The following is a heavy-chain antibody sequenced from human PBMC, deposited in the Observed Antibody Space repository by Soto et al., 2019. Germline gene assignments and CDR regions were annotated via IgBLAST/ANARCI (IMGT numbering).Heavy chain of an antibody. CDR1: GFTFSSYS. J-gene: IGHJ6*02. Sequence: GGSLRLSCAASGFTFSSYSMNWVRQAPGKGLEWVSSISSSSSYIYYADSVKGRFTISRDNAKNSLYLQMNSLRAEDTAVYYCARDSEGLGMAMVYYYYYVMDVWGQGTTVIVSS. CDR3: ARDSEGLGMAMVYYYYYVMDV. CDR2: ISSSSSYI. V-gene: IGHV3-21*01. D-gene: IGHD5-18*01.